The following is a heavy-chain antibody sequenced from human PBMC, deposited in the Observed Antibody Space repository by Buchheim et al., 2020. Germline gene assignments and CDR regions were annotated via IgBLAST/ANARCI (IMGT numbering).Heavy chain of an antibody. CDR2: IKQVGSEE. V-gene: IGHV3-7*03. CDR1: GFTFSSYW. Sequence: VQLVESGGGLVQPGGSLRLSCEASGFTFSSYWMSWVRQAPGKGLEWVASIKQVGSEEYCVDSVKGRFTISRDNAKKSLYLQMNSLRVEDTAVYYCARARNRYFDYWGQGTL. CDR3: ARARNRYFDY. J-gene: IGHJ4*02.